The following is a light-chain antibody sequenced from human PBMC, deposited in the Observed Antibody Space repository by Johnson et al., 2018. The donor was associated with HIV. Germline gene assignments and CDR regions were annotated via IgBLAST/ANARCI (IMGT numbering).Light chain of an antibody. CDR1: SSNIGKNY. J-gene: IGLJ1*01. V-gene: IGLV1-51*02. CDR3: GTWDLSLNAYV. Sequence: QSVLTQPPSVSAAPGQMVSISCSGSSSNIGKNYVSWYQQFPGTAPKLLIHENNKRNSGISDRFSASKSGTSATLGITGLQTGDEADYFCGTWDLSLNAYVFGTGTKVTVL. CDR2: ENN.